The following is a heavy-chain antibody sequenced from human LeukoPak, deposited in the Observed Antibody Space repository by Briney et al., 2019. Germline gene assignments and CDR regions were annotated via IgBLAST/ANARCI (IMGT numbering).Heavy chain of an antibody. CDR3: ARDADFWSGYETPQSY. V-gene: IGHV1-18*01. D-gene: IGHD3-3*01. CDR1: GYTFTSYG. J-gene: IGHJ4*02. CDR2: ISTYNGNT. Sequence: ASVKVSCKASGYTFTSYGISWVRQAPGQGLEWMGWISTYNGNTNYAQKLQGRVTMTTDTSTSTAYMELRSLRSDDTAVYYCARDADFWSGYETPQSYRGQGTLVTVSS.